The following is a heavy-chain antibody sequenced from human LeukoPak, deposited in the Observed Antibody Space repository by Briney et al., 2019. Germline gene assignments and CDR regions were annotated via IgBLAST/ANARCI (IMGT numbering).Heavy chain of an antibody. Sequence: GGSLRLSCAASGFTFDDYAMHWVRQAPGKGLEWVSGISWNSGSIGYADSVKGRFTISRDNAKNSLYLQMNSLRAEDTALYYCAKDIRIHYSGSGSLDYWGQGTLVTVSS. D-gene: IGHD3-10*01. CDR1: GFTFDDYA. CDR2: ISWNSGSI. CDR3: AKDIRIHYSGSGSLDY. J-gene: IGHJ4*02. V-gene: IGHV3-9*01.